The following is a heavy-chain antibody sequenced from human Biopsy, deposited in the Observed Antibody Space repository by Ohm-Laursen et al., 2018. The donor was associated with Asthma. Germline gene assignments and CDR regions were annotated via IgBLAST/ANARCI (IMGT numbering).Heavy chain of an antibody. J-gene: IGHJ4*02. Sequence: VTLSLTCSVSGGSVSSDKYYWSWIRQPPGKGLEWIAYIFYSGATNYSPALKSRVAQSIDTSKSQFSLRLNSLSAADTAVYYCARGTIVAGIDYWGRGTLVTVSS. D-gene: IGHD5-12*01. CDR3: ARGTIVAGIDY. V-gene: IGHV4-61*01. CDR1: GGSVSSDKYY. CDR2: IFYSGAT.